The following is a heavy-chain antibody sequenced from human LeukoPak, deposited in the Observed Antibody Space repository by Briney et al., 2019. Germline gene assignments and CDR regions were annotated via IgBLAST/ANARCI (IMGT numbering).Heavy chain of an antibody. CDR3: ATDPNLASDTLNWFDS. V-gene: IGHV3-30*03. Sequence: GRSLRLSCAASGFTFSSYGMHWVRQAPVKGLEWVAVISYDGSNKYYADSVKGRFTISRDNSKNTLYLQMNSLRPEDTAVYYCATDPNLASDTLNWFDSWGQGTLVTVSS. D-gene: IGHD2-21*01. J-gene: IGHJ5*01. CDR2: ISYDGSNK. CDR1: GFTFSSYG.